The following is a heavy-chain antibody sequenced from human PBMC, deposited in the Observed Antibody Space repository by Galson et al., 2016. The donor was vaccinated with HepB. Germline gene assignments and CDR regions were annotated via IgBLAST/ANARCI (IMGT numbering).Heavy chain of an antibody. CDR2: ITNGGDTT. Sequence: SLRLSCAASGSTFNSYTMSWVRQAPGKGLEWVSGITNGGDTTYYADSVRGRFTISRDNSKNTLYLQVNSLRADDTAVYYCAKLGGDSGSPYWGHGTLVTVSS. V-gene: IGHV3-23*01. D-gene: IGHD5-12*01. CDR1: GSTFNSYT. J-gene: IGHJ4*01. CDR3: AKLGGDSGSPY.